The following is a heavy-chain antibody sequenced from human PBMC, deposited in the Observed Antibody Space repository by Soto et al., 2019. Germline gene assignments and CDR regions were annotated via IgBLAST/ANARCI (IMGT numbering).Heavy chain of an antibody. CDR2: IYPGDSDT. J-gene: IGHJ4*02. Sequence: PGESLKISCKGSGYSFTSYWIGWVRQMPGKGLEWMGIIYPGDSDTRYSPSFQGQVTISADKSISTAYLQWSSLKASDTAMYYCARLPTTFGGVIVFRYWGQGTLVTVSS. V-gene: IGHV5-51*01. CDR1: GYSFTSYW. D-gene: IGHD3-16*02. CDR3: ARLPTTFGGVIVFRY.